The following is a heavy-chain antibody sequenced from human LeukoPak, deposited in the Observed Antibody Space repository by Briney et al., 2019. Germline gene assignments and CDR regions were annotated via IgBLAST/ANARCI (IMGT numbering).Heavy chain of an antibody. D-gene: IGHD3-10*01. Sequence: GGSLRLSCAASGFTFSSYAMNWVRQAPRKELEWVSAFSGRGVSTYYADSVKGRFTISRDNSKNTLYLQMNSLRAEDTAVYYCAKDGVYGSDCCYYFDYWGQGTLVTVSS. V-gene: IGHV3-23*01. CDR2: FSGRGVST. J-gene: IGHJ4*02. CDR3: AKDGVYGSDCCYYFDY. CDR1: GFTFSSYA.